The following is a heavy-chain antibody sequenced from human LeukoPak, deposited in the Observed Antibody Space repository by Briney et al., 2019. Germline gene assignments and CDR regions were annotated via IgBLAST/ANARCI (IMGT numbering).Heavy chain of an antibody. CDR1: GFTFSSYA. CDR2: ISGSGGST. CDR3: AKDPYYYDSGHFDY. D-gene: IGHD3-22*01. J-gene: IGHJ4*02. Sequence: GGSLRLPCAASGFTFSSYAMSWVRQAPGKGLEWVSAISGSGGSTYYADSVKGRFTISRDNSKNTLYLQMNSLRAEDTAVYYCAKDPYYYDSGHFDYWGQGTLVTVSS. V-gene: IGHV3-23*01.